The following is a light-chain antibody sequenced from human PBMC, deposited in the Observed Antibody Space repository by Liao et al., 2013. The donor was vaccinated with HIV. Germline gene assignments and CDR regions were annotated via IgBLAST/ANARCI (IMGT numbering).Light chain of an antibody. J-gene: IGLJ1*01. CDR1: KLGDKY. V-gene: IGLV3-1*01. Sequence: SYELTQPPSVSVSPGQTATITCSGDKLGDKYVCWYQQKPGQSPVLVIYRDAKRPSGIPERFSGSNSGDTATLTISGTQAMDEADYYCQAWDSSYVFGTGTKVTVL. CDR3: QAWDSSYV. CDR2: RDA.